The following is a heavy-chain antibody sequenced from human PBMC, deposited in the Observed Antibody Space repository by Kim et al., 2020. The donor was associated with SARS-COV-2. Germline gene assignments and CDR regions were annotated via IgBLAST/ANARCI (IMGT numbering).Heavy chain of an antibody. V-gene: IGHV4-34*01. CDR3: ARGHAAPPDY. CDR1: GGSFSGYY. J-gene: IGHJ4*02. CDR2: INHSGST. Sequence: SETLSLTCAVYGGSFSGYYWSWIRQPPGKGLEWIGEINHSGSTNYNPSLKSRVTISVDTSKNQFSLKLSSVTAADTAVYYCARGHAAPPDYWGQGTLVTV.